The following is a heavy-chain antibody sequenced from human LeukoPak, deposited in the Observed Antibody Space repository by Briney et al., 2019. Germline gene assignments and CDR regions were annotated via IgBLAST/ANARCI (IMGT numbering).Heavy chain of an antibody. D-gene: IGHD4-17*01. CDR3: ATRRYGDYTGHAFDI. V-gene: IGHV3-23*01. CDR1: GFTFNIYA. J-gene: IGHJ3*02. Sequence: GGSLRLSCAASGFTFNIYAMSWVRQAPGKGLEWVSVISGSGGSTNYGDSVKGRFTSSRDNSKKTLYRYMNSLRAEDTAVYYCATRRYGDYTGHAFDIWGQGTVVTVSS. CDR2: ISGSGGST.